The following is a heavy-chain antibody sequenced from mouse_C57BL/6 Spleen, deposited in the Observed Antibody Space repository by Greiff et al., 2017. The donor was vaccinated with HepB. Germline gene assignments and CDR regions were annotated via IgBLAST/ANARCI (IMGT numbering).Heavy chain of an antibody. D-gene: IGHD1-1*01. CDR2: INPYNGGT. Sequence: VQLQQSGPVLVKPGASVKMSCKASGYTFTDYYMNWVKQSHGKSLEWIGVINPYNGGTSYNQKFKGKATLTVDKSSSTAYMELNSLTSEDSAVYYCARPTVVAPFDYWGQGTTLTVSS. V-gene: IGHV1-19*01. CDR1: GYTFTDYY. J-gene: IGHJ2*01. CDR3: ARPTVVAPFDY.